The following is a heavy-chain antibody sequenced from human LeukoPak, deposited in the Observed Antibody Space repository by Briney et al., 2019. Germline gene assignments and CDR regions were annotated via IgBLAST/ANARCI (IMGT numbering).Heavy chain of an antibody. D-gene: IGHD6-19*01. J-gene: IGHJ4*02. CDR3: AKLQGIAVAGSGY. CDR2: ISGSGGST. CDR1: GFTFSSYA. V-gene: IGHV3-23*01. Sequence: GGSLRLSCAASGFTFSSYAMSWVRQAPGKGLEWVSAISGSGGSTYYADSVKGRFTIYRDNSKNTLYLQMNSLRAEDTAVYYCAKLQGIAVAGSGYWGQGTLVTVSS.